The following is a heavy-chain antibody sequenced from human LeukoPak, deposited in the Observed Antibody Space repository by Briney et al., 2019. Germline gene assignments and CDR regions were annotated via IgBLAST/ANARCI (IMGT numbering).Heavy chain of an antibody. CDR1: GYTLTELS. D-gene: IGHD3-10*01. Sequence: ASVKVSCKVSGYTLTELSMHWVRQAPGKGLEWMGGFDPEGGETIYAQKFQGRVTMTEDTSTDAAYMELSSLRSEDTAVYYCATRSPGSYPNWFDPWGQGTLVTVSS. CDR3: ATRSPGSYPNWFDP. V-gene: IGHV1-24*01. J-gene: IGHJ5*02. CDR2: FDPEGGET.